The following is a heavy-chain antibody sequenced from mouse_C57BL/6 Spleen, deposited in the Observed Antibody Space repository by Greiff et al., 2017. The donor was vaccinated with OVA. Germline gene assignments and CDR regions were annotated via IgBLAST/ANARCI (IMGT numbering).Heavy chain of an antibody. CDR1: GFTFSSYS. CDR3: ARDGYGYDFDY. D-gene: IGHD2-14*01. V-gene: IGHV5-4*01. Sequence: EVHLVESGGGLVKPGGSLKLSCAASGFTFSSYSMSWVRQTPEKRLEWVATISNGGSYTYYPDNVKGRFTISRDNAKNNLYLQMSHLKSEDTAMYYGARDGYGYDFDYWGQGTTLTVSS. J-gene: IGHJ2*01. CDR2: ISNGGSYT.